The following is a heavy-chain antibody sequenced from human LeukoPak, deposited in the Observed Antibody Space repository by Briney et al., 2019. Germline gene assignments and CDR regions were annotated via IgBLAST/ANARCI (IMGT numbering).Heavy chain of an antibody. J-gene: IGHJ4*02. V-gene: IGHV1-69*04. CDR2: IIPILGIA. CDR1: GGTLSSYA. Sequence: SVKVSCKASGGTLSSYAISWVRQAPGQGLEWMGRIIPILGIANYAQKFQGRVTITADKSTSTAYMELSSLRSEDTAVYYCARDTSGSYSWGQGTLVTVSS. D-gene: IGHD1-26*01. CDR3: ARDTSGSYS.